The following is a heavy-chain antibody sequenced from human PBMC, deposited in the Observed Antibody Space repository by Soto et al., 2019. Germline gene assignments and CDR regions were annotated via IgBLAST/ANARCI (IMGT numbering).Heavy chain of an antibody. D-gene: IGHD3-3*01. CDR3: TEGFDF. Sequence: EVQLVESGGGLVKPGGSLRLSCAASGFTFSDAWMSWVRQPPGKGLEWVGLIKSKADGGTTDYIAPVKGRFTISRHDSENTLYLQMNSLKGEDTGVYYCTEGFDFRGQGTLVTVSS. V-gene: IGHV3-15*01. CDR2: IKSKADGGTT. CDR1: GFTFSDAW. J-gene: IGHJ4*02.